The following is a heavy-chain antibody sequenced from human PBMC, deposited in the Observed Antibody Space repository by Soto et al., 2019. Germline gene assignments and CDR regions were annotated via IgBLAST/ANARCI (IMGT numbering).Heavy chain of an antibody. CDR2: IKSSSSYV. V-gene: IGHV3-21*01. CDR3: LYGMDV. Sequence: VGSLRLSCAASGFTFSSYSMNWVRQAPGKGLEWVSSIKSSSSYVYYADSVKGRFTISRDNAENSLYLQMKSLRAEDTAVYYCLYGMDVWGQGTTVTVSS. CDR1: GFTFSSYS. J-gene: IGHJ6*02.